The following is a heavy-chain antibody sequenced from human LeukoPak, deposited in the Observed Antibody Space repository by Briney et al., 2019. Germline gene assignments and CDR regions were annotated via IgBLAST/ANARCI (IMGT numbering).Heavy chain of an antibody. CDR2: SGSGGST. D-gene: IGHD6-13*01. V-gene: IGHV3-23*01. CDR3: AKAIGRVRQGSSWFYYYYGMDV. CDR1: GFTFTSYA. J-gene: IGHJ6*02. Sequence: GGSLRLSCAASGFTFTSYAMSWVRQAPGKGLEWVSSSGSGGSTYYADSVKGRFTISRDNSKNTLYLQMNSLRAEDTAVYYCAKAIGRVRQGSSWFYYYYGMDVWGQGTTVTVSS.